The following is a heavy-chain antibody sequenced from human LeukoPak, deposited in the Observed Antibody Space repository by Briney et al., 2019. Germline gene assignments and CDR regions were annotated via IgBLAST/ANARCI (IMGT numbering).Heavy chain of an antibody. J-gene: IGHJ4*02. CDR2: ISYDGSNK. CDR1: GFTFSSYA. D-gene: IGHD4-11*01. CDR3: ARIVTTS. V-gene: IGHV3-30-3*01. Sequence: PGGSLRLSCAASGFTFSSYAMHRVRQAPGKGLEWVAVISYDGSNKYYADSVKGRFTISRDNSKNTLYLQMNSLRAEDTAVYYCARIVTTSWGQGTLVTVSS.